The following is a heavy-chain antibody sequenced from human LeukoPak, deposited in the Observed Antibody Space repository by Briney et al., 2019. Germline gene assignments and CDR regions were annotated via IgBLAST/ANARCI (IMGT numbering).Heavy chain of an antibody. V-gene: IGHV1-69*05. D-gene: IGHD2-15*01. J-gene: IGHJ5*02. Sequence: SVKVSCKASGGTFSSYAISWVRQAPGQGLEWMGGIIPIFTTANYAQKLQGRVTMTTDTSTSTAYMELRSLRSDDTAVYYCAREAGYCSGGSCYWVDWFDPWGQGTLVTVSS. CDR1: GGTFSSYA. CDR3: AREAGYCSGGSCYWVDWFDP. CDR2: IIPIFTTA.